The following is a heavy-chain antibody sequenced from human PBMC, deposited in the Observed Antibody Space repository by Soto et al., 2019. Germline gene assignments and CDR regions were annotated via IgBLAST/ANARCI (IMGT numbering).Heavy chain of an antibody. CDR3: ARSRYFDWFPSPFDY. D-gene: IGHD3-9*01. CDR1: GGSISSGGYS. J-gene: IGHJ4*02. CDR2: IYHSGST. V-gene: IGHV4-30-2*01. Sequence: QLQLQESGSGLVKPSQTLSLTCAVSGGSISSGGYSWSWIRQPPGKGLEWIGYIYHSGSTYYNPSLKSRVTISVVRPKNQFSLKLSSVTAADTAVYYCARSRYFDWFPSPFDYWGQGPLVTVSS.